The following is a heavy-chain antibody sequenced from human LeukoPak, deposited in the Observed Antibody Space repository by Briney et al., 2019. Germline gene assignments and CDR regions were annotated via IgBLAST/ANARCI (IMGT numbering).Heavy chain of an antibody. CDR3: ARLYTSGWVDY. Sequence: PGGSLRLSCAASGFTFSSYSMNWVRQAPGKGLEWVSYISSSSSTIYYADSVKGRFTISRDNAKKSLYLQMNSLRAEDTAVYYCARLYTSGWVDYWGQGTLVTVSS. CDR1: GFTFSSYS. CDR2: ISSSSSTI. J-gene: IGHJ4*02. V-gene: IGHV3-48*01. D-gene: IGHD6-19*01.